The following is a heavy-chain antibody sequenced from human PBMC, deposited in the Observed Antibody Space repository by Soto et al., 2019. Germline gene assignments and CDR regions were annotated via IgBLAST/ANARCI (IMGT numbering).Heavy chain of an antibody. CDR2: IYYSGST. J-gene: IGHJ2*01. V-gene: IGHV4-59*01. CDR1: DGSISSYY. D-gene: IGHD1-26*01. CDR3: SRMQWEAPVTLQIWSFDL. Sequence: QVQLQESGPGLVKPSETLSLTCTVSDGSISSYYWSWIRQPPGKGLEWIGYIYYSGSTNYNPSLKSRVTISVDTSKNQFSLKLSSVTAADTAVYYCSRMQWEAPVTLQIWSFDLWGRGTLVTVST.